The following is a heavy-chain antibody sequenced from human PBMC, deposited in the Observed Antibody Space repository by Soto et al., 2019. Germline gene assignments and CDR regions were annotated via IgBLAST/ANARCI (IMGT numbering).Heavy chain of an antibody. V-gene: IGHV3-23*01. CDR2: ISENGGSRGGT. D-gene: IGHD2-21*02. CDR3: ASPNPLVPAALGF. CDR1: GFTFSKSA. Sequence: GGALRLSWTASGFTFSKSAMIWVRQAPGQGLEWVASISENGGSRGGTYYADSVKGRFTISRNNSKSTLYLQVDSLTGADTAVYYCASPNPLVPAALGFWGQATMVTLSS. J-gene: IGHJ3*01.